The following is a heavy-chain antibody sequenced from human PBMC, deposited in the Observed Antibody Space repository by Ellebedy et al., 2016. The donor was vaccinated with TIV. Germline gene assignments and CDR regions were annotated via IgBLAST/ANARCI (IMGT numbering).Heavy chain of an antibody. V-gene: IGHV3-74*01. CDR3: ARGSSGWYDY. Sequence: GESLKIPXAASGFTFSSYWMHWVRQAPGKGLVWVSRIDSDGSSTSYADSVKGRFTISRDNAKNTLYLQMNSLRAEDTAVYYCARGSSGWYDYWGQGTLVTVSS. D-gene: IGHD6-19*01. J-gene: IGHJ4*02. CDR2: IDSDGSST. CDR1: GFTFSSYW.